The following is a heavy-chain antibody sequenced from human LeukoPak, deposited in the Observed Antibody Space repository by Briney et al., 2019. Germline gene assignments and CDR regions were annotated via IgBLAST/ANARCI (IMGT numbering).Heavy chain of an antibody. CDR1: GYTFTAYY. CDR3: AGEAYCSGGSCSLHRVAS. Sequence: ASVKVSCKASGYTFTAYYMHWVRQAPGQGLEWMGWIDTNSGGTNYAQKFQGRVTITRDTFIGTAYMELSSLISDDTAVYYCAGEAYCSGGSCSLHRVASWGQGTLVTVSS. V-gene: IGHV1-2*02. D-gene: IGHD2-15*01. CDR2: IDTNSGGT. J-gene: IGHJ4*02.